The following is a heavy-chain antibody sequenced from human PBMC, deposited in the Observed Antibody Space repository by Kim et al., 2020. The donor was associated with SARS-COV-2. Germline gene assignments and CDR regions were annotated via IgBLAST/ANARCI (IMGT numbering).Heavy chain of an antibody. Sequence: ASVKVSCKASGYIFTIYGISWVRQAPGQGLEWMGWISADNGNTNYAQKFQGRVTMTTDTSTTTAYMEVRSLTSDDTAVYYCARDGITIFGVAPDYWGQGTLVTVSS. J-gene: IGHJ4*02. V-gene: IGHV1-18*01. CDR3: ARDGITIFGVAPDY. CDR2: ISADNGNT. D-gene: IGHD3-3*01. CDR1: GYIFTIYG.